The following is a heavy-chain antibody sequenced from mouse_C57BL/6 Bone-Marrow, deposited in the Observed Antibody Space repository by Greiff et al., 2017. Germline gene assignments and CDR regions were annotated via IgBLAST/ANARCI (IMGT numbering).Heavy chain of an antibody. Sequence: VQLQQSGAELMKPGASVKLSCKATGYTFTGYWIEWVKQRPGHGLEWIGEILPGSGSTNYNEKFKGKATFTADTSSNTASMQLRSLTTEDSAIYYCARGPYSNFFFDYWGQGTTLTVSS. CDR2: ILPGSGST. CDR3: ARGPYSNFFFDY. CDR1: GYTFTGYW. J-gene: IGHJ2*01. D-gene: IGHD2-5*01. V-gene: IGHV1-9*01.